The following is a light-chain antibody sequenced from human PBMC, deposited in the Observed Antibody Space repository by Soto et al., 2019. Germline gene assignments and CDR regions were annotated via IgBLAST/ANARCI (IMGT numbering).Light chain of an antibody. V-gene: IGLV2-14*01. J-gene: IGLJ2*01. CDR2: EVS. CDR1: SSDVGGYNY. CDR3: SSYSSSSALDVI. Sequence: QSALTQPASVSGSPGQSITISCTGTSSDVGGYNYVSWYQHYPGKAPKLMICEVSNRPSGVSNRFSGSKSGNTASLTISGLQAEDEADYYCSSYSSSSALDVIFGGGTKLTVL.